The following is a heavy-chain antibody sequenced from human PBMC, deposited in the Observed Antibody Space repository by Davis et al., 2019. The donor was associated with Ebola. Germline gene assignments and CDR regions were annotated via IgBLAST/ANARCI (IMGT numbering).Heavy chain of an antibody. CDR3: AKAGLGYCSPATCSILDY. CDR1: GFPFSEYY. V-gene: IGHV3-11*05. CDR2: ITGSGTYT. J-gene: IGHJ4*02. D-gene: IGHD2-2*01. Sequence: GESLKISCAASGFPFSEYYMNWIRQAPGKGLEWVSYITGSGTYTNYAASVQGRFTISRDNARNALYLQMNNLRAEDTALYYCAKAGLGYCSPATCSILDYWGQGTLVTVSS.